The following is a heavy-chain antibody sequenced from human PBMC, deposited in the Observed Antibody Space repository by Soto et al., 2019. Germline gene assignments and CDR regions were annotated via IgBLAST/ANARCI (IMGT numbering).Heavy chain of an antibody. J-gene: IGHJ4*02. D-gene: IGHD3-22*01. CDR1: GGSFSGYY. V-gene: IGHV4-34*01. CDR3: ARGVDDSSGYHFDY. Sequence: SETLSLTCAVYGGSFSGYYWSWIRQPPGKGLEWIGEINHSGSTNYNPSLKSRVTISVDTSKNQFSLKLSSVTAADTAVYYCARGVDDSSGYHFDYWGQGTLVTVSS. CDR2: INHSGST.